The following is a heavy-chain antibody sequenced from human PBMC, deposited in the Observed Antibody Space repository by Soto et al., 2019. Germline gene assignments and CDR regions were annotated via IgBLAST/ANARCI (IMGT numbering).Heavy chain of an antibody. CDR3: ARGSSGYFPTLFWF. CDR1: GGSISSGYY. V-gene: IGHV4-31*03. CDR2: IYYSGST. D-gene: IGHD3-22*01. Sequence: ASETLSLTCTVSGGSISSGYYWTWIRQHPGKGLEWIGYIYYSGSTLYNPSLKSRAAISVDTSKNQFSLNLTSVTAADTAVYYCARGSSGYFPTLFWFWGQGTLVTVSS. J-gene: IGHJ4*01.